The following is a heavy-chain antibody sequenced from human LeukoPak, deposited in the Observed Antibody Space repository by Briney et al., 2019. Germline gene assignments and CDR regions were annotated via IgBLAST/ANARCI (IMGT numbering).Heavy chain of an antibody. CDR3: ARGVAVAGTPYYFDY. D-gene: IGHD6-19*01. J-gene: IGHJ4*02. CDR1: GYTFIAYY. Sequence: ASVKVSCKTSGYTFIAYYTHWVRQAPGQGPEWMGWINPNSGGTKYAQNFQGRVTMTRDTSISTAYMELSRLKYDDTAVYYCARGVAVAGTPYYFDYWGQGTLVTVSS. CDR2: INPNSGGT. V-gene: IGHV1-2*02.